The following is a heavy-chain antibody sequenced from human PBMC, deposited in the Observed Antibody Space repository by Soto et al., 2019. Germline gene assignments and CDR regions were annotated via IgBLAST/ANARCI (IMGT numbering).Heavy chain of an antibody. J-gene: IGHJ6*02. V-gene: IGHV3-30*18. Sequence: GGSLRLSCAASGFTFSSYGMHWVRQAPGKGLEWVAVISYDGSNKYYADSVKGRFTISRDNSKNTLYLQMNSLRAEDTAVYYCAKDSSGWYRGFNYGMDVWGQGTTVTVSS. CDR3: AKDSSGWYRGFNYGMDV. CDR1: GFTFSSYG. D-gene: IGHD6-19*01. CDR2: ISYDGSNK.